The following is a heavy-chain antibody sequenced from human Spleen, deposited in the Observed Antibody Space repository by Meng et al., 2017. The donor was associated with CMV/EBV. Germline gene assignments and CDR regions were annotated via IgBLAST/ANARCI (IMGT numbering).Heavy chain of an antibody. D-gene: IGHD3-3*01. V-gene: IGHV4-59*01. CDR3: AREGYDFWSGYGAD. CDR1: GESFRGFY. Sequence: GSLRLSCAVYGESFRGFYWSWIRQPPGKGLEWIGYIYYSGSTNYNPSLKSRVTISVDTSKNQFSLKLSSVTAADTAVYYCAREGYDFWSGYGADWGQGTLVTVSS. CDR2: IYYSGST. J-gene: IGHJ4*02.